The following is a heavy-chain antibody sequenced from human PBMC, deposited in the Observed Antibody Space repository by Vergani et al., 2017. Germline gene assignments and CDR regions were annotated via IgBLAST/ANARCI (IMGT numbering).Heavy chain of an antibody. CDR2: IWYDGSNK. Sequence: QVQLVESGGGVVQPGRSLRLSCAASGFTFSSYGMHWVRQAPGKGLEWVAVIWYDGSNKYYADSVKGRFTISRDNSKNTLYLQMNSLRAEDTAVYYCARRYRETIGYGSGGSCYSGRPRRGAFDIWGQGTMVTVSS. D-gene: IGHD2-15*01. V-gene: IGHV3-33*01. J-gene: IGHJ3*02. CDR3: ARRYRETIGYGSGGSCYSGRPRRGAFDI. CDR1: GFTFSSYG.